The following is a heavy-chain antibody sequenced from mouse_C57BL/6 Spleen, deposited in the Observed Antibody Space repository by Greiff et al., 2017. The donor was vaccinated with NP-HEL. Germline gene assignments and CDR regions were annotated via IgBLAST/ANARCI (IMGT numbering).Heavy chain of an antibody. D-gene: IGHD2-2*01. V-gene: IGHV3-6*01. CDR1: GYSITSGYY. J-gene: IGHJ2*01. Sequence: VQLKESGPGLVKPSQSLSLTCSVTGYSITSGYYWNWIRQFPGNKLEWMGYISYDGSNNYNPSLKNRISITRDTSKNQFFLKLNSVTTEDTATYYCARRGYGYDGGYFDYWGQGTTLTVSS. CDR3: ARRGYGYDGGYFDY. CDR2: ISYDGSN.